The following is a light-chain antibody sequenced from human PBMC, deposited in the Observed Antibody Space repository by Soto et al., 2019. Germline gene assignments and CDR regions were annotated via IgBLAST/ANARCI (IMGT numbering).Light chain of an antibody. CDR1: QSLLHSNGYNY. CDR2: LGS. Sequence: DIVMTQFPLSLPVTPGEPASISCRSSQSLLHSNGYNYLDWYLQKPGQSPQLLIYLGSNRASGVPDRFSGSGSGTDFTLKISRVEAGDVGVYYCMQALQTPWTFGQGTKV. V-gene: IGKV2-28*01. CDR3: MQALQTPWT. J-gene: IGKJ1*01.